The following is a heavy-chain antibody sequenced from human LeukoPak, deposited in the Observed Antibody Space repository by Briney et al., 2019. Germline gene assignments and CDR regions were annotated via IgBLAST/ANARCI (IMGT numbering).Heavy chain of an antibody. CDR3: ARGLSLRGSRFWAY. V-gene: IGHV1-8*01. CDR2: MNPNSGNT. Sequence: ASVKVSCKASGYTFTSYDINWVRQATGQGLEWMGWMNPNSGNTGYAQKLQGRVTMTRNTSISTAYMELSSLRSEDTAVYYCARGLSLRGSRFWAYWGQGTLVTVSS. D-gene: IGHD3-10*01. J-gene: IGHJ4*02. CDR1: GYTFTSYD.